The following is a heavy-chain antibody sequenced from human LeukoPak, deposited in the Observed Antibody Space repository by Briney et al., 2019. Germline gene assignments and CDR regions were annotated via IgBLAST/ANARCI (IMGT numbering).Heavy chain of an antibody. CDR3: ARERKGYCGGDCYTKGMDV. Sequence: SVKVSCKASGGTFSSYAISWVRQAPGQGLEWMGGNIPIFGTANYAQKFQGRVTITADESTSTAYMELSSLRSEDTAVYYCARERKGYCGGDCYTKGMDVWGQGTTVTVSS. CDR2: NIPIFGTA. D-gene: IGHD2-21*02. V-gene: IGHV1-69*13. CDR1: GGTFSSYA. J-gene: IGHJ6*02.